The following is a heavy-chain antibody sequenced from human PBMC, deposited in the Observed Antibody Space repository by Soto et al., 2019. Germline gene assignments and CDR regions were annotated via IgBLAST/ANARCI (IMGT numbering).Heavy chain of an antibody. Sequence: GGSLRLSCAASGFTFSDYYKSWIRQAPGKGLEWVSYISSSGSTIYYADSVKGRFTISRDNAKNSLYLQMNSLRAEDTAVYYCAREIAIAAAGTRNWFDPWGQGTLVTVSS. CDR2: ISSSGSTI. CDR1: GFTFSDYY. J-gene: IGHJ5*02. V-gene: IGHV3-11*01. CDR3: AREIAIAAAGTRNWFDP. D-gene: IGHD6-13*01.